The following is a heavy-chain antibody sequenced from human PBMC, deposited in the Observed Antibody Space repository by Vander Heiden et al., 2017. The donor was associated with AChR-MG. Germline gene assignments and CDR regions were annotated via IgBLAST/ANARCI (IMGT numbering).Heavy chain of an antibody. D-gene: IGHD3-10*01. J-gene: IGHJ4*01. V-gene: IGHV3-30*04. CDR3: ARDQGAWGYGYYFDY. Sequence: QVQLVESGGGVVQPGRSLRLSCAASGFTFRTYSMIWVRRAPGKGLEWVAVISFDGTNEYYADSLKGRFTIARDNSKNTVHLQMNSLGDEDTAMYYCARDQGAWGYGYYFDYWGHGILVTVSS. CDR2: ISFDGTNE. CDR1: GFTFRTYS.